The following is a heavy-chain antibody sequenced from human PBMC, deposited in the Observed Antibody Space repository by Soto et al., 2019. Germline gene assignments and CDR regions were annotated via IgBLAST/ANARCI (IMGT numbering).Heavy chain of an antibody. V-gene: IGHV1-69*13. D-gene: IGHD2-15*01. CDR1: GGTFSSYG. CDR2: IIPIFGTA. CDR3: APPPEGRDGVLFDY. J-gene: IGHJ4*02. Sequence: GASGKVSCKASGGTFSSYGISWVRQAPGQRVEWMGGIIPIFGTANYAQKFQGRVTIPADESTSTAYMELSSLRSEDTAVYYCAPPPEGRDGVLFDYWGQAPLVTASS.